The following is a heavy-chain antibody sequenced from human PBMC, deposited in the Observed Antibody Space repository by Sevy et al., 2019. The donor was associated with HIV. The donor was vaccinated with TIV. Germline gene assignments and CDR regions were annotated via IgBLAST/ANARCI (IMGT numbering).Heavy chain of an antibody. CDR2: IYFTGNT. V-gene: IGHV4-59*01. J-gene: IGHJ4*02. CDR1: GGSISSYF. CDR3: ARASTARPRVLDY. Sequence: SEILSLTCSVSGGSISSYFWTWVRQSPGKGLEWIGNIYFTGNTDYSPSLKSRVTLSLDTSKSQFSLTLKSVTATDTAIYFCARASTARPRVLDYWGQGTLVTVSS. D-gene: IGHD6-6*01.